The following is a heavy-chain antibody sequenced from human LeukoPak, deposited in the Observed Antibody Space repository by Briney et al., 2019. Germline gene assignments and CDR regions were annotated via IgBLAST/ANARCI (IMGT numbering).Heavy chain of an antibody. CDR1: GFSFSSYA. V-gene: IGHV3-21*01. J-gene: IGHJ1*01. D-gene: IGHD2-21*02. CDR3: ARGYCGGDCYGD. Sequence: GGSLRLSCAASGFSFSSYAMNWVRRAPGKGLEWVASIDSSSSHIYYADSVKGRFTISRDNTKSSLYLQVNSPRAEDMAVYYCARGYCGGDCYGDWGQGTLVTVSS. CDR2: IDSSSSHI.